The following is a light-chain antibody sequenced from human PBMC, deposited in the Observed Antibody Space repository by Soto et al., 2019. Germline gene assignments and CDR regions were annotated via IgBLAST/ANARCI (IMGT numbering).Light chain of an antibody. Sequence: QAVVTQEPSLTVSPGGTVTLTCASSTGPVTSGFYPHWVQQKPGQAPRILIYSTTNKHSWTPARFSGSLRGGKAALTLSGVQPEDEADYYCLLYHGGSYVFGAGTKLTVL. CDR1: TGPVTSGFY. J-gene: IGLJ1*01. V-gene: IGLV7-43*01. CDR2: STT. CDR3: LLYHGGSYV.